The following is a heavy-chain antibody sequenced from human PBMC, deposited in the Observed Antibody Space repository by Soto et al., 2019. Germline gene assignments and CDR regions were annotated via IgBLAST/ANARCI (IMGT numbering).Heavy chain of an antibody. J-gene: IGHJ4*03. CDR1: GTTITLNY. Sequence: SETLQRTGIASGTTITLNYWSWIRQAPGRGLQWIGYIYYSASTTYNPSIKSRVTMSADTSKDQSSLKLNSVTAAHTAVYYSARDAGCPYDHWGPGILVTVSS. CDR3: ARDAGCPYDH. CDR2: IYYSAST. V-gene: IGHV4-59*01.